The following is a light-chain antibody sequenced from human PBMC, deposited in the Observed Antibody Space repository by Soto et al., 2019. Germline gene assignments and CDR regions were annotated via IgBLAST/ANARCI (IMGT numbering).Light chain of an antibody. Sequence: DIQMTQSPSTLSASVGDRVTITCRASQSISSWLAWYQQKPGKAPILLIYDASSLESGVPSRFSGSGSGTEFTLTISSLQPDDFATYYCQQYSSYPTWTFGQGTKVEIK. CDR2: DAS. J-gene: IGKJ1*01. V-gene: IGKV1-5*01. CDR3: QQYSSYPTWT. CDR1: QSISSW.